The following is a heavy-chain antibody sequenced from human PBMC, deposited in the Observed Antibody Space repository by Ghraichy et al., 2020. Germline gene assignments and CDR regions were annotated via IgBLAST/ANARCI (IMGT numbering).Heavy chain of an antibody. Sequence: GGSLRLSCAASGFTFSSYAMSWVRQAPGKGLEWVSAISGSGGSTYYADSVKGRFTISRDNSKNTLYLQMNSLRAEDTAVYYCAKDLYYDFWSGYPENGNPDLRGGPGFDYWGQGTLVTVSS. J-gene: IGHJ4*02. D-gene: IGHD3-3*01. CDR2: ISGSGGST. CDR1: GFTFSSYA. V-gene: IGHV3-23*01. CDR3: AKDLYYDFWSGYPENGNPDLRGGPGFDY.